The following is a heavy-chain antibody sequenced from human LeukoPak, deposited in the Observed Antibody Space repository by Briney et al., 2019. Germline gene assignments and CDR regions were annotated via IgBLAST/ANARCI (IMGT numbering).Heavy chain of an antibody. CDR2: INPSGGST. D-gene: IGHD3-10*01. CDR3: ARSLTRTMVQGARGVHFDY. J-gene: IGHJ4*02. V-gene: IGHV1-46*01. Sequence: GASVKVSCKASGYTFTSYYMHWVRQAPGQGLEWMGIINPSGGSTSYAQKFQGRVTMTRDTSTSTVYMELSSLRSEDTAVYYCARSLTRTMVQGARGVHFDYWGQGTLVTVSS. CDR1: GYTFTSYY.